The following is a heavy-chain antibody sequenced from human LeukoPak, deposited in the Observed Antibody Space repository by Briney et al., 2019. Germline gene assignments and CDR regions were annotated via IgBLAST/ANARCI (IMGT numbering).Heavy chain of an antibody. CDR2: IWYDGSNK. D-gene: IGHD2-21*02. CDR3: AKCGADCYSASYFDY. J-gene: IGHJ4*02. V-gene: IGHV3-33*06. Sequence: QPGRSLRLSCAASGFTFSSYGMHWVRQAPGKGLEWVAVIWYDGSNKYYADSVKGRFTISGDNSKNTLYLQVNSLRAEDTAVYYCAKCGADCYSASYFDYWGQGTLVTVSS. CDR1: GFTFSSYG.